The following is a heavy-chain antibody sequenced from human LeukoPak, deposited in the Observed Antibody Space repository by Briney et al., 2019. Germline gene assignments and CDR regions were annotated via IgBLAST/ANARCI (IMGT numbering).Heavy chain of an antibody. V-gene: IGHV4-34*01. CDR1: GGSFSGYY. D-gene: IGHD3-9*01. CDR2: INHSGST. Sequence: SETLSLTCAVYGGSFSGYYWSWIRQPPGKGLEWIGEINHSGSTNYNPSLKSRVTISVDTSKNQFSLKLSSVTAADTAVYYCARHSLTGYQDYWGQGTLVTVSS. J-gene: IGHJ4*02. CDR3: ARHSLTGYQDY.